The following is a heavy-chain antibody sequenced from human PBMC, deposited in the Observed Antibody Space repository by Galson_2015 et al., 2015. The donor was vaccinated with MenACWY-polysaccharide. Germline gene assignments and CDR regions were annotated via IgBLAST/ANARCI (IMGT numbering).Heavy chain of an antibody. J-gene: IGHJ4*02. CDR1: GDSVSSNSAA. CDR3: VRDSGYYYGY. D-gene: IGHD3-22*01. Sequence: CAIAGDSVSSNSAAWNWIRQSPSRGLEWLARAFYRSKWSKDYAESVKGRITVTPDTSKNQFSLQLNSVAPEDTAVYYCVRDSGYYYGYWGQGTLVTVSS. CDR2: AFYRSKWSK. V-gene: IGHV6-1*01.